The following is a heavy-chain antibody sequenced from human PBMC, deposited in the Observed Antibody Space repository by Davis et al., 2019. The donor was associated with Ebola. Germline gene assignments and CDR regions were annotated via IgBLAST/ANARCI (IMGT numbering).Heavy chain of an antibody. CDR3: ARALDISPRPFDY. J-gene: IGHJ4*02. CDR2: INPNSGGT. V-gene: IGHV1-2*02. Sequence: ASVKVSCKASGYTLTDYQMHWVRQAPGQGLEWMGWINPNSGGTNYAQKFQGRVTMTRDTSISTAYMELSRLRSDDTAVYYCARALDISPRPFDYWGQGTLVTVSS. CDR1: GYTLTDYQ. D-gene: IGHD3-9*01.